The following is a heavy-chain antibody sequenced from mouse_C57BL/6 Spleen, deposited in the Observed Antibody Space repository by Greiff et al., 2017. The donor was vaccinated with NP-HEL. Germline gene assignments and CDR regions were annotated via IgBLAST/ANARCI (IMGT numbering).Heavy chain of an antibody. CDR1: GFTFSSYT. D-gene: IGHD1-1*01. Sequence: EVKLVESGGGLVKPGGSLKLSCAASGFTFSSYTMSWVRQTPEKRLEWVATISGGGGNTYYPDSVKGRFTISRDNAKNTLYLQMSSLRSEDTALYYCARPSDYYGSSRYFDVWGTGTTVTVSS. CDR3: ARPSDYYGSSRYFDV. CDR2: ISGGGGNT. V-gene: IGHV5-9*01. J-gene: IGHJ1*03.